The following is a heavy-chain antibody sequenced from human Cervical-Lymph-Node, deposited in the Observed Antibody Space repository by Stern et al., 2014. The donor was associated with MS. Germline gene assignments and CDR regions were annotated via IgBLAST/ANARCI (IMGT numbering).Heavy chain of an antibody. CDR1: GFSLSTSGVG. CDR2: IYWADAK. D-gene: IGHD3-3*01. Sequence: ESGPTLVKPTQTLTLTCTFSGFSLSTSGVGVGWIRQPQGKALEWLALIYWADAKRYSPSLKSRLTLTHDHHKNQVVLTMTNMVPVDTATYYCALKWLLYFDYWGQGTLVTVSS. CDR3: ALKWLLYFDY. V-gene: IGHV2-5*02. J-gene: IGHJ4*02.